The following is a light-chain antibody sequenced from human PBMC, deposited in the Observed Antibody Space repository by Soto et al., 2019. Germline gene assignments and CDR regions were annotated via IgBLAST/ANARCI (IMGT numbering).Light chain of an antibody. Sequence: QSVLTQPASVSGSPGQSITISCTGTSSNVGSYNRVSWYQHHPDKAPKLIIYEVDKRPSGISDRVSGSKSGNTASLTISGVQAEDEADYYCCSYAGGTLFDFFGTGTKVTV. CDR1: SSNVGSYNR. CDR3: CSYAGGTLFDF. J-gene: IGLJ1*01. CDR2: EVD. V-gene: IGLV2-23*02.